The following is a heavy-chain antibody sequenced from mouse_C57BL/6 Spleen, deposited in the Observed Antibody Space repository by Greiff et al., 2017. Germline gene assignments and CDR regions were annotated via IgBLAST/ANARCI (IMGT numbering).Heavy chain of an antibody. CDR1: GFTFSDYY. D-gene: IGHD1-1*01. V-gene: IGHV5-16*01. CDR2: INYDGSST. Sequence: EVQVVESEGGLVQPGSSMKLSCTASGFTFSDYYMAWVRQVPEKGLEWVANINYDGSSTYYLDSLKSRFIISRDNAKNILYLQMSSLKSEDTATYYCARDYYYGSSFYFDYWGQGTTLTVPS. J-gene: IGHJ2*01. CDR3: ARDYYYGSSFYFDY.